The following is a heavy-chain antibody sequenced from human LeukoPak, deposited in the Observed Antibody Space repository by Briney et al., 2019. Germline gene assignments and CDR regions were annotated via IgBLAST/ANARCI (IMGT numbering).Heavy chain of an antibody. J-gene: IGHJ4*02. CDR1: GFTFSHYW. D-gene: IGHD6-19*01. CDR3: AKDSLGSSGWFAY. CDR2: ISGSGGST. Sequence: GGSLRLSCAASGFTFSHYWMHWVRQAPGKGLEWVSAISGSGGSTYYADSVKGRFTISRDNSKNTLYLQMNSLRAEDTAIYYCAKDSLGSSGWFAYWGQGTLVTVSS. V-gene: IGHV3-23*01.